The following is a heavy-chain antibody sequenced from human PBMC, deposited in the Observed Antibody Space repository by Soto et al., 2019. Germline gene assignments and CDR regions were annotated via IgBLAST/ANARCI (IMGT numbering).Heavy chain of an antibody. CDR1: GYTFTSYG. D-gene: IGHD3-22*01. CDR2: ISAYNGNT. J-gene: IGHJ5*02. CDR3: ARVVVWNFEGTWFDP. V-gene: IGHV1-18*01. Sequence: GASVKVSCKASGYTFTSYGISWVRQAPGQGIKRMGWISAYNGNTNYAQKPQGRVTMTTDTSTSTAYMELRSLRSDDTAVYYCARVVVWNFEGTWFDPWGQGTLVTVSS.